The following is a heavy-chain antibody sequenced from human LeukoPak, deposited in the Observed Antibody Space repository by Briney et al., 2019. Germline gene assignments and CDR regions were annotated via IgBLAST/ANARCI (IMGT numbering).Heavy chain of an antibody. J-gene: IGHJ4*02. CDR2: IRFNGGLS. Sequence: GGSLRLSCAASGFTFSTYAMSWVRQAPGMGLEWVSSIRFNGGLSYYADSVKGRFTISRDDSRSTVDPQMSSLRAEDTAVYYCAKDGQSFNSMYDYFDSWGQGTLVTVSS. V-gene: IGHV3-23*01. CDR3: AKDGQSFNSMYDYFDS. D-gene: IGHD2-8*01. CDR1: GFTFSTYA.